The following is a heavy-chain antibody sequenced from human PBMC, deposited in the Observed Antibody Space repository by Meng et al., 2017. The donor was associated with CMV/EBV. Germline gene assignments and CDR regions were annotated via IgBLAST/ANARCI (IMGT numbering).Heavy chain of an antibody. D-gene: IGHD6-13*01. CDR3: ARAAGSSWYRDYSYGMDV. J-gene: IGHJ6*02. V-gene: IGHV4-59*01. CDR1: GGSISSYY. Sequence: SETLSLTCTVSGGSISSYYWSWIRQPPGKGLDWIGYIYYSGSTNYTPSLKSRVTISVDTSKNQFSLKLSSVTAADTAVYYCARAAGSSWYRDYSYGMDVWGQGTTVTVSS. CDR2: IYYSGST.